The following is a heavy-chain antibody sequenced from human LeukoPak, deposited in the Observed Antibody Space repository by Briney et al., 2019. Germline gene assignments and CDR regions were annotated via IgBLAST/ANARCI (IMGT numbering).Heavy chain of an antibody. CDR1: GLAFSAYK. V-gene: IGHV3-74*01. Sequence: GGSLRLSCAASGLAFSAYKMHWVRQAPRKGLVWVSRISTNGYTTDYADFVQGRFTASRDNTKNTWSLEMNSLRAEDTAVYYCVVGGSPGYWGQGTLVTVSS. J-gene: IGHJ4*02. D-gene: IGHD2-15*01. CDR2: ISTNGYTT. CDR3: VVGGSPGY.